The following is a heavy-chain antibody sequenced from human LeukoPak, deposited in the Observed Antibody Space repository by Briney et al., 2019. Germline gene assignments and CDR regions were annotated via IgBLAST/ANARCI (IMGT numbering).Heavy chain of an antibody. Sequence: GRSLRLSCAASGFTFITYGMHWARQAPGQGLEWVALIWYDGSYKYYADSVKGRFTISRDNSKNTLYLQMNSLRAEDTAVYYCAREYYDSSDYPRQHYFDYWGQGTLVTVSS. CDR3: AREYYDSSDYPRQHYFDY. CDR2: IWYDGSYK. D-gene: IGHD3-22*01. V-gene: IGHV3-33*01. J-gene: IGHJ4*02. CDR1: GFTFITYG.